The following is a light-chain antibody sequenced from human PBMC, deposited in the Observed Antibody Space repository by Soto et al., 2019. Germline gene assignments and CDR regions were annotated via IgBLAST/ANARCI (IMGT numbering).Light chain of an antibody. CDR2: GTS. CDR1: QTIGSNH. J-gene: IGKJ1*01. V-gene: IGKV3-20*01. CDR3: PQYVSWT. Sequence: EIVLTQSPGTLSVSPGERATLSCRASQTIGSNHLARYQQKPGQALSLRIYGTSSRATGITDRFSGSVSGTDFTLPIARVEPEDSPISYCPQYVSWTFGPGTKVELK.